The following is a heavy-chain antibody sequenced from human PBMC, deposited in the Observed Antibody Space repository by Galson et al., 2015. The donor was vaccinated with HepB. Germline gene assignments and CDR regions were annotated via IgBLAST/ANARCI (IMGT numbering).Heavy chain of an antibody. CDR2: ISPDENNK. CDR1: GSTFSSYA. D-gene: IGHD6-19*01. CDR3: ARPPVEAVAGSVGELSDS. V-gene: IGHV3-30*03. J-gene: IGHJ5*01. Sequence: SLRLSCAASGSTFSSYAMHWVRQAPGKGLEWVAFISPDENNKKYGDSVQGRFTISRDNSKNTLYLQMNSLRPEDTAVYYCARPPVEAVAGSVGELSDSWGPGTVATVTS.